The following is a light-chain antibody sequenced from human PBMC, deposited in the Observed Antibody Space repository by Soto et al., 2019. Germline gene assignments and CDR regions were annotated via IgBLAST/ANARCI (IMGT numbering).Light chain of an antibody. CDR1: QSISTW. CDR2: KAS. V-gene: IGKV1-5*03. Sequence: DIQMTQSPSTLSASVGDRVTITCRASQSISTWLAWYQQKPGKAPKLLIYKASSLEGGVPSRFSGSGSGTEFNITISSLQPDDFATYYCQQYNTYPLTCGGGTTV. CDR3: QQYNTYPLT. J-gene: IGKJ4*01.